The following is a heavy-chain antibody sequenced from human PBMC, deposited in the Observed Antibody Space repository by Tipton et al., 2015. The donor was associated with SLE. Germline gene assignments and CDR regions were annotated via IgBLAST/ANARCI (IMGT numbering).Heavy chain of an antibody. J-gene: IGHJ3*02. D-gene: IGHD4-17*01. CDR2: INAGNGNT. CDR1: GYTFTSYA. V-gene: IGHV1-3*01. CDR3: ARVTYGEGAFDI. Sequence: QVQLVQSGAEVKKPGASVKVSCKASGYTFTSYAMHWVRQAPGQRLEWIGWINAGNGNTKYSQEFQGRVTITRDTSASTAYMELSSLISEDTVVYYCARVTYGEGAFDIWGQGTMVTVSS.